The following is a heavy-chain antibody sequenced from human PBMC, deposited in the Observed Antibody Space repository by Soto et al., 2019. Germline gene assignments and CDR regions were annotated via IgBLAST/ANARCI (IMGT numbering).Heavy chain of an antibody. Sequence: AAVKVSCKASGYTFTGYYMHWVRQAPGQGLEWMGWINPNSGGTNYAQKFQGRVTMTRDTSISTAYMELSRLRSDDTAVYYCARDLDTYYYGSGASVNHYLDYWGHGTLVTVSS. CDR3: ARDLDTYYYGSGASVNHYLDY. CDR1: GYTFTGYY. CDR2: INPNSGGT. D-gene: IGHD3-10*01. V-gene: IGHV1-2*02. J-gene: IGHJ4*01.